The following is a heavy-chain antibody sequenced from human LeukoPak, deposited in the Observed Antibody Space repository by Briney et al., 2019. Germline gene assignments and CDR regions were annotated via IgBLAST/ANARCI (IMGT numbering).Heavy chain of an antibody. J-gene: IGHJ4*02. CDR3: ARDNDSRDPPHFDY. CDR1: GYTFTNYG. Sequence: ASVKVSCKASGYTFTNYGISWVRQAPGQGLEWMGWISAYSGHTKYVQRLQGRVTMTTDTSTSTAYMELSSLRSEDTAVYYCARDNDSRDPPHFDYWGQGTLVTVSS. D-gene: IGHD3-16*01. V-gene: IGHV1-18*01. CDR2: ISAYSGHT.